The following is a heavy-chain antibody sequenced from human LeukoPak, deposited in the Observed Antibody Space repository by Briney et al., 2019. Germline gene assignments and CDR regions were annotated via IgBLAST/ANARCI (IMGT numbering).Heavy chain of an antibody. CDR3: AMGPYYYDSSSYYY. J-gene: IGHJ4*02. CDR2: ISSDGSST. CDR1: RSTFTSYW. V-gene: IGHV3-74*01. Sequence: GGSLRLSCVASRSTFTSYWMHWVSQAPGKGLVWVSRISSDGSSTNYADSVKGRFTISRDDAKNTLYLQMNSLRAEDTAVYYCAMGPYYYDSSSYYYWGQGTLVTVSS. D-gene: IGHD3-22*01.